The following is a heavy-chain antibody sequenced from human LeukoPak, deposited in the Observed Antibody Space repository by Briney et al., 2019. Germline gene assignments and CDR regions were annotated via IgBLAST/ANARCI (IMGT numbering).Heavy chain of an antibody. D-gene: IGHD2-2*01. CDR2: INPNSGGT. V-gene: IGHV1-2*02. CDR1: GYTFTGYY. J-gene: IGHJ5*02. CDR3: ARDNVVVPAAPPGWFDP. Sequence: GASVKVSCKASGYTFTGYYMHWVRQAPGQGLEWMGWINPNSGGTNYAQKFQGRVTMTRDTSISTAYMELSRLRSDDTAVYYCARDNVVVPAAPPGWFDPWGQGTLVTVSS.